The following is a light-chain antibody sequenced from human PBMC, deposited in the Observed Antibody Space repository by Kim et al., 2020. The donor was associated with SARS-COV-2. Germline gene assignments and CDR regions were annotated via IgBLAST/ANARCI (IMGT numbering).Light chain of an antibody. J-gene: IGKJ1*01. CDR1: QSVSRW. V-gene: IGKV1-5*01. Sequence: SREEYVGDRVTRTGRASQSVSRWLAWYQQKPGKAPKLLIYDGSKLQSGVPSRVSGSGTGTEFTLTNSSLQPDDYAIYYCQHRQTLGQGTKVDIK. CDR3: QHRQT. CDR2: DGS.